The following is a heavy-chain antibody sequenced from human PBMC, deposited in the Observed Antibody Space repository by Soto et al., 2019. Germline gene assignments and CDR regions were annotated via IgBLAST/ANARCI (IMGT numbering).Heavy chain of an antibody. J-gene: IGHJ6*02. Sequence: SVTLSLTCTVCGRSIIGYDCSWIRESPWEGLEWIGYIYYNGSTNYNPSLKSRVTISVDTSKNQFSLKLSSVTAAGTAFYYCAREGALLFGGNSDYYSTMDVWGQGTTVS. CDR1: GRSIIGYD. CDR3: AREGALLFGGNSDYYSTMDV. CDR2: IYYNGST. D-gene: IGHD2-21*02. V-gene: IGHV4-59*12.